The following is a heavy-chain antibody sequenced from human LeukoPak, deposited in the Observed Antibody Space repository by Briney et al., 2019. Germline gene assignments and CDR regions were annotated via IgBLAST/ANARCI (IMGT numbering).Heavy chain of an antibody. CDR1: GGSISSYY. CDR3: ARDSGNAYY. J-gene: IGHJ4*02. Sequence: SETLSLTCTVSGGSISSYYWSWIRQPPGKGLEWIGYIYHSGSTYYNPSLKSRVTISVDRSKNQFSLKLSSVTAADTAVYYCARDSGNAYYWGQGTLVTVSS. V-gene: IGHV4-59*12. CDR2: IYHSGST. D-gene: IGHD4-23*01.